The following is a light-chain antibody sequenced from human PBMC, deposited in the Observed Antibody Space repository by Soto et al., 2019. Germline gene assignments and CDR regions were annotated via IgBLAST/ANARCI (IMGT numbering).Light chain of an antibody. J-gene: IGLJ2*01. CDR1: SSNIGNNY. CDR3: ATWDGSLPGEV. CDR2: DNN. V-gene: IGLV1-51*01. Sequence: QSVLTQSPSVSAAPGQKETISCSGSSSNIGNNYVSWYQQLPGTAPKLLIYDNNKRPSAIPDRFSGSKSGTSGTLDITGLQTGGEADYYCATWDGSLPGEVFGGGTKLTVL.